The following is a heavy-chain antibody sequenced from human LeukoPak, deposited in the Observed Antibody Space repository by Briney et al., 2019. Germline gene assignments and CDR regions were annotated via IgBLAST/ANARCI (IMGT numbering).Heavy chain of an antibody. CDR1: GFTFSSSA. V-gene: IGHV3-23*01. D-gene: IGHD3-10*01. CDR3: GKREAEGSGPIDC. J-gene: IGHJ4*02. CDR2: INGPGSRT. Sequence: GGSLRLSCAGSGFTFSSSAMTWVRKAPGKGMVWVSAINGPGSRTYYADSVKGRFTISRDNSRNLLFLQMNSLRAEDAAVYYCGKREAEGSGPIDCWGQGTLVTVSS.